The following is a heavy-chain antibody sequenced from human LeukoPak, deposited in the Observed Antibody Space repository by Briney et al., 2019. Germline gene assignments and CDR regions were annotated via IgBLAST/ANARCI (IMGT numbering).Heavy chain of an antibody. D-gene: IGHD3-3*01. CDR1: GFTFSSYA. J-gene: IGHJ4*02. CDR2: ISYDGSNK. Sequence: GGSLRLSCAASGFTFSSYAMHWVRQAPGKGLEWVAVISYDGSNKYYADSVKGRFTISRDNSKNTLYLQMNSLRAEDTAVYYCARGRGEWLLARIFDYWGQGTLVTVSS. CDR3: ARGRGEWLLARIFDY. V-gene: IGHV3-30*04.